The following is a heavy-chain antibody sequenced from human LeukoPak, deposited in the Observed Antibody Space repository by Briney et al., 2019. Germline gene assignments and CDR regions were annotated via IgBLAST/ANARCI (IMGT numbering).Heavy chain of an antibody. CDR1: GFTFSSYA. D-gene: IGHD5-24*01. CDR3: ATGLVPRSRWLQGTPLARQEGAFDI. V-gene: IGHV3-23*01. Sequence: GGSLRLSCAASGFTFSSYAMSWVRQAPGKGLEWVSAISGSGGSTYYADSVKGRFTISRDNSKNTLYLQMNSLRAEDTAVYYCATGLVPRSRWLQGTPLARQEGAFDIWGQGTMVTVSS. CDR2: ISGSGGST. J-gene: IGHJ3*02.